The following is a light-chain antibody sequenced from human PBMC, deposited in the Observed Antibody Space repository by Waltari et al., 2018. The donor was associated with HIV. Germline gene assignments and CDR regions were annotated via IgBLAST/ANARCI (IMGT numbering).Light chain of an antibody. CDR2: EVT. J-gene: IGLJ3*02. CDR1: STDVGNYNL. Sequence: QSALTQPASVSGSPGQSITISCSGTSTDVGNYNLVSWYQQHPARATKLIIYEVTKWPSGVSHRFSGSKSGNTASLTISGLQADDEADYYCCAFAGANTWVFGGGTKLIVL. CDR3: CAFAGANTWV. V-gene: IGLV2-23*02.